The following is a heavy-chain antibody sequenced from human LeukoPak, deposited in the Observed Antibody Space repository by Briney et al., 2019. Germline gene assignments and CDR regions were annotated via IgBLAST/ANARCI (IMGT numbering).Heavy chain of an antibody. D-gene: IGHD3-22*01. Sequence: ASVKVSCKASGYTFTSYGISWVRQAPGQGLEWMGWISAYNGNTNYAQRLQGRVTMTTDTSTSTAYMELRRLRPDDTAVYYCARGRGYDSSDSSAFDIWGQGTMVTVSS. CDR2: ISAYNGNT. J-gene: IGHJ3*02. CDR3: ARGRGYDSSDSSAFDI. V-gene: IGHV1-18*01. CDR1: GYTFTSYG.